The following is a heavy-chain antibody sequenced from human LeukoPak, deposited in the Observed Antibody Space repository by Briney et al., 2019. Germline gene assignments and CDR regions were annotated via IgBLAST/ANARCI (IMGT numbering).Heavy chain of an antibody. CDR1: GFTFSSYG. Sequence: GGSLRLSCAASGFTFSSYGMHWVRQAPGKGLEWVAVISYDGSNKYYADSVKGRFTISRDNSENTLYLQMNSLRAEDTAVYYCAKEGYSYGWKPDAFDIWGQGTMVTVSS. V-gene: IGHV3-30*18. CDR3: AKEGYSYGWKPDAFDI. CDR2: ISYDGSNK. D-gene: IGHD5-18*01. J-gene: IGHJ3*02.